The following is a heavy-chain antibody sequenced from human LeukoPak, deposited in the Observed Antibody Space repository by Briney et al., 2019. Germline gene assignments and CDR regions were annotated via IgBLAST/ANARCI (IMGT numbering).Heavy chain of an antibody. CDR1: GFTFSSYA. V-gene: IGHV3-23*01. CDR3: AKLVTHFDY. D-gene: IGHD4-23*01. J-gene: IGHJ4*02. Sequence: PGGSLRLSCAASGFTFSSYAMSWVRQAPGKGLEWVSSISGSGGNTYYEDSVKGRFTISRDNSKNTLYMQMNSLRAEDTAVYYCAKLVTHFDYWGQGTLVTVSS. CDR2: ISGSGGNT.